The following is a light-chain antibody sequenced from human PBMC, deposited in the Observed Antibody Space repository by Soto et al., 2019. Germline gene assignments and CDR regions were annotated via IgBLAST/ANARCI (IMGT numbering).Light chain of an antibody. J-gene: IGLJ2*01. CDR2: NVY. CDR3: QVWDSSSDHVI. Sequence: QSALTQPASVSGSPGQSITISCTGTSSDVGAYNFVSWHQQHPGKAPKLMIYNVYDRPSGISYRFSGSKSGNTASLTISGLQGEDEADYYCQVWDSSSDHVIFGGGTKLTVL. CDR1: SSDVGAYNF. V-gene: IGLV2-14*03.